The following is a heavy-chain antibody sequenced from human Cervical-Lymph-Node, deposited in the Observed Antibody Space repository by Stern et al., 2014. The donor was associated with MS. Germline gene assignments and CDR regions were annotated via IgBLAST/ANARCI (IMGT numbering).Heavy chain of an antibody. CDR1: GFSFSRYA. J-gene: IGHJ4*02. CDR3: ARAYSSSPYSFDY. Sequence: VQLVESGGGVVQPGGSLRLSCAGSGFSFSRYAMHWVRQAPGKGLEWVAIIWYYGTNPSYADTVPGPFSLPRSNFKNSLYLQMISLRADATAVYYSARAYSSSPYSFDYWGQGTLVTVSS. V-gene: IGHV3-33*01. D-gene: IGHD6-13*01. CDR2: IWYYGTNP.